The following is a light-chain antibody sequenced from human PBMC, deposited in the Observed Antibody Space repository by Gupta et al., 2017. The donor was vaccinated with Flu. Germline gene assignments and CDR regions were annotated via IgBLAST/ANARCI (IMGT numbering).Light chain of an antibody. Sequence: SALFASVGDRGTITCQARQEIRKSLSWYKQKQEKAPKLLMYDESNCEIGVSSRFSGSGYGKDVTFTISSRQHEDIASYYCQQYYNLPSLTFGQGTRLEIK. CDR3: QQYYNLPSLT. J-gene: IGKJ5*01. V-gene: IGKV1-33*01. CDR2: DES. CDR1: QEIRKS.